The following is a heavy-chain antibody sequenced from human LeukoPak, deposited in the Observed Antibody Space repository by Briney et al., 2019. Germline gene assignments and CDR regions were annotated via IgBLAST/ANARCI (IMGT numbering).Heavy chain of an antibody. J-gene: IGHJ4*02. CDR2: IKQDGIEK. D-gene: IGHD5-24*01. Sequence: GGSLRLSCAASGFSFSSYWMTWVRQAPGKGPEWVANIKQDGIEKYSVDSVKGRFTISRDNAKNTLYLQMNSLRAEDTAVYYCVTMATIDYWGQGTLVTVSS. CDR1: GFSFSSYW. CDR3: VTMATIDY. V-gene: IGHV3-7*01.